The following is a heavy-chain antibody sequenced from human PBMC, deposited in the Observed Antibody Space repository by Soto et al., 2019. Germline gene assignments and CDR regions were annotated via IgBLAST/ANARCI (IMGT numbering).Heavy chain of an antibody. CDR2: ISYDGSNK. Sequence: QVQLVESGGGVVQPGRSLRLSCAASGFTFSSYAMHWVRQAPGKGLEWVAVISYDGSNKYYADSVKGRFTISRDNSKNTLYLQMNSLRAEDTAVYYCARRYVAAAEFDPWGQGTLVTVSS. D-gene: IGHD6-13*01. CDR3: ARRYVAAAEFDP. CDR1: GFTFSSYA. V-gene: IGHV3-30-3*01. J-gene: IGHJ5*02.